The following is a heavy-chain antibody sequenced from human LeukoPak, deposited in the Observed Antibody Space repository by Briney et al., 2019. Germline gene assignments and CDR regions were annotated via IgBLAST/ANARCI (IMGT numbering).Heavy chain of an antibody. J-gene: IGHJ5*02. V-gene: IGHV4-59*02. D-gene: IGHD7-27*01. CDR2: IHHSGNS. CDR1: GASVTDYY. CDR3: TRGHWGLQS. Sequence: SETLSLTCTVSGASVTDYYWSWIRQSPGKGLEWISYIHHSGNSDYNPSLRSRVPTSLDTSKNQFSLNLISVTAADAAVYYCTRGHWGLQSWSQGTLVTVSS.